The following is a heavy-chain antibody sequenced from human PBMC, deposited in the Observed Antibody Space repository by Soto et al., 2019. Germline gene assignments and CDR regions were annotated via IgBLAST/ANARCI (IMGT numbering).Heavy chain of an antibody. CDR1: GFTVSSNC. V-gene: IGHV3-53*01. CDR3: ATLASSSPGSFDY. D-gene: IGHD6-6*01. J-gene: IGHJ4*02. CDR2: IYSGGST. Sequence: GGSLRLSCAASGFTVSSNCMSWVRQAPGKGLEWVSVIYSGGSTYYADSVKGRFTISRDNSKNTLYLQMNSLRAEDTAVYYCATLASSSPGSFDYWGQGTLVTVSS.